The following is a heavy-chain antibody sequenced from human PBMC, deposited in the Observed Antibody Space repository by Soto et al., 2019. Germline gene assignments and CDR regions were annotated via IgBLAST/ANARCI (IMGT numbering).Heavy chain of an antibody. CDR3: ARAGYCTNGVCRSMDV. J-gene: IGHJ6*02. CDR2: ISAYNGNT. CDR1: GYTFTSYG. D-gene: IGHD2-8*01. Sequence: ASVKVSFKASGYTFTSYGISWVRQAPGQGLEWMGWISAYNGNTNYAQKLQGRVTMTTDTSTSTAYMELRSLRSDDTAVYYCARAGYCTNGVCRSMDVWGQGTTVTVSS. V-gene: IGHV1-18*01.